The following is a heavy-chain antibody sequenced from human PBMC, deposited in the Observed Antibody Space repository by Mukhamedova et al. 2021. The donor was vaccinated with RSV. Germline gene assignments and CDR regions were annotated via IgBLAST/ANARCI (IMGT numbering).Heavy chain of an antibody. V-gene: IGHV1-18*01. CDR3: ARHGYSTHYFYYGMDV. CDR2: INGHNDNT. J-gene: IGHJ6*02. Sequence: APGQGLEWMGWINGHNDNTNHAGKFQGRVSMSTDISTSTAYMELRSLTSDDTAVYYCARHGYSTHYFYYGMDVWGQGTTVTVSS. D-gene: IGHD5-12*01.